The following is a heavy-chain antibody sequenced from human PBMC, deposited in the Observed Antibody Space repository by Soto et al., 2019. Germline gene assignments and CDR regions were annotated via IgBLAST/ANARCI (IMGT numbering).Heavy chain of an antibody. CDR2: ISSSGGST. J-gene: IGHJ4*02. CDR3: ARDSPTLSSPQDY. Sequence: GGSLRLSFAASGFAFSSYAMSWVRQAPGKGLVWVSRISSSGGSTCYADSVKGRFTISRDNAKNTLYLQMNSLRAEDTAVYYCARDSPTLSSPQDYWGQGTLVTVSS. D-gene: IGHD6-13*01. V-gene: IGHV3-23*01. CDR1: GFAFSSYA.